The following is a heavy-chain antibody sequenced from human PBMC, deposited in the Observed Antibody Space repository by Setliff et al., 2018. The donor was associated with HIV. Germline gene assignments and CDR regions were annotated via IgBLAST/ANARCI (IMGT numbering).Heavy chain of an antibody. CDR2: ISDSGSRT. Sequence: GGSLRLSCAASAFTFSSHAMTWVRQVPGKGLEWVSSISDSGSRTIYADSVRGRFLISRDNSMNTVYLQMNSLTGDDTAVYYCARRGLRDRVDAFDIWGHGTMVTVSS. CDR1: AFTFSSHA. CDR3: ARRGLRDRVDAFDI. V-gene: IGHV3-23*01. J-gene: IGHJ3*02.